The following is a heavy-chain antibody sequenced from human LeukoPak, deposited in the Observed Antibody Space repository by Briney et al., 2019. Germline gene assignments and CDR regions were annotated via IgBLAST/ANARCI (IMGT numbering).Heavy chain of an antibody. CDR1: GGTFSSYA. V-gene: IGHV1-69*13. J-gene: IGHJ3*02. CDR3: ARHYCSGGSCYSTLDAFDI. D-gene: IGHD2-15*01. Sequence: ASVKVSCKASGGTFSSYAISWVRQAPGQGLEWMGGIIPIFGTASYAQKFQGRVTITADESTSTAYMELSSLRSEDTAVYYCARHYCSGGSCYSTLDAFDIWGQGTMVTVSS. CDR2: IIPIFGTA.